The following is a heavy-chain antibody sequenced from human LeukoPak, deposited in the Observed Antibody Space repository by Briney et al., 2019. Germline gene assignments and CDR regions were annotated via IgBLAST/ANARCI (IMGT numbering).Heavy chain of an antibody. J-gene: IGHJ6*02. D-gene: IGHD4-17*01. CDR3: ARAMRTTAVTAGDYHYYYGTDV. CDR1: GGSISSYY. CDR2: IYHSGST. V-gene: IGHV4-38-2*02. Sequence: SETLSLTCTVSGGSISSYYWSWIRQPPGKGVEWIGSIYHSGSTYYNPSLKSRVTISVDTSKNQFSLKLSSVTAADTAVYYCARAMRTTAVTAGDYHYYYGTDVWGQGTTVTVSS.